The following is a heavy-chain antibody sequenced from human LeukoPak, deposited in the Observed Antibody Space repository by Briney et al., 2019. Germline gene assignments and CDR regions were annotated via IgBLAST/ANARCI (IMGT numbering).Heavy chain of an antibody. D-gene: IGHD5-18*01. J-gene: IGHJ4*02. CDR3: AKEGGYNYGYLDS. Sequence: PGGSLRLSCAASGFTFSTYWMHWVRQAPGKGLVWVSRIHSDGRSTSYADSVNGRFTISRHNAKNTLYLQMNSLRAEDTAVYYCAKEGGYNYGYLDSWGQGTLVTVSS. V-gene: IGHV3-74*01. CDR1: GFTFSTYW. CDR2: IHSDGRST.